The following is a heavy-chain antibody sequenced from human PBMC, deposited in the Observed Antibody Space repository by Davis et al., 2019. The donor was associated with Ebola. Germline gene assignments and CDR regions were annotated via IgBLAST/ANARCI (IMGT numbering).Heavy chain of an antibody. J-gene: IGHJ6*02. D-gene: IGHD2-21*02. CDR3: ARVTAYCGGDCYYYYGMDV. CDR1: GYSFTSYD. V-gene: IGHV1-18*01. Sequence: ASVKVSCKASGYSFTSYDLNWVRQATGQGLEWMGWISAYNGNTNYAQKLQGRVTMTTDTSTSTAYMELRSLRSDDTAVYYCARVTAYCGGDCYYYYGMDVWGQGTTVTVSS. CDR2: ISAYNGNT.